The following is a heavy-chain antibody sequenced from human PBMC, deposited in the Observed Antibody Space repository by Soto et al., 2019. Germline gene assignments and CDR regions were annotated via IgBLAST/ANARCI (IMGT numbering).Heavy chain of an antibody. J-gene: IGHJ5*02. CDR2: IYYSGST. CDR3: AKDRSYGGLSWFDP. V-gene: IGHV4-39*07. D-gene: IGHD1-26*01. Sequence: SETLSLTCTVSGGSISSSSYYWGWIRQPPGKGLEWIGSIYYSGSTYYNPSLKSRVTISRDNSKSTLYLQMNSLRAEDTAVYYCAKDRSYGGLSWFDPWGQGTLVTVSS. CDR1: GGSISSSSYY.